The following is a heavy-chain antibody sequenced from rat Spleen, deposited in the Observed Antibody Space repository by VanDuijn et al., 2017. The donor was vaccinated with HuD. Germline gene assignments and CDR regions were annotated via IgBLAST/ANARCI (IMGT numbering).Heavy chain of an antibody. J-gene: IGHJ2*01. CDR3: ARSDYSSPYYFDY. Sequence: QVQLKESGPGLVQPSQTLSLTCTVSGFSLSNYGVLWVRQPPGKGLEWMGVIWGNGNANYNSALKSRLSISRDTSKSQVFLKMNNLQTEDTAMYFCARSDYSSPYYFDYWGPGVMVTVSS. D-gene: IGHD1-2*01. CDR2: IWGNGNA. V-gene: IGHV2S61*01. CDR1: GFSLSNYG.